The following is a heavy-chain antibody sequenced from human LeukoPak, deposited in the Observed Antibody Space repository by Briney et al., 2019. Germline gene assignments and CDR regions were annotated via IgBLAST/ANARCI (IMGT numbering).Heavy chain of an antibody. V-gene: IGHV3-15*01. D-gene: IGHD6-13*01. J-gene: IGHJ4*02. CDR3: AKNLVPAAGTLGPFDY. CDR1: GFTFSNAW. Sequence: GGSLRLSCAASGFTFSNAWMSWVRQAPGKGGEWGGRIKSKSDGGKTDYAAPVKGRLTSSRRETKNRLYRKIDSRRGGDTAVYYCAKNLVPAAGTLGPFDYWGQGTLVTVSS. CDR2: IKSKSDGGKT.